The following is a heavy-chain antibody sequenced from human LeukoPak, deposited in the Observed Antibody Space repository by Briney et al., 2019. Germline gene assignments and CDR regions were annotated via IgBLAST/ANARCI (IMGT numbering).Heavy chain of an antibody. V-gene: IGHV1-8*01. CDR3: ARGNRGRYCSRTSCYTLGY. CDR1: GYTFTSYD. J-gene: IGHJ4*02. D-gene: IGHD2-2*02. CDR2: MNPNSGNT. Sequence: ASVKVSCKASGYTFTSYDINWVRQATGQGLEWMGWMNPNSGNTGYAQKFQGRVTMTRNTSISTAYMELSSLRSEDTAVYYCARGNRGRYCSRTSCYTLGYWGQGTLVTVSS.